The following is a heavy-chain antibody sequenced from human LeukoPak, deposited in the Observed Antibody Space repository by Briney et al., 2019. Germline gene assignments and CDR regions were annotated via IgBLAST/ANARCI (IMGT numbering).Heavy chain of an antibody. D-gene: IGHD3-10*01. CDR1: GFTFSSYA. V-gene: IGHV3-23*01. J-gene: IGHJ5*02. CDR3: AKDRSHYYGSGTWWFDP. CDR2: ISGSGGST. Sequence: QPGGPLRLSCAPSGFTFSSYAMSWVRKAPGKGLEWVSAISGSGGSTYYADSVKGRFTISRDNSKNTLYLQMNSLRAEDTAVYYCAKDRSHYYGSGTWWFDPWGQGTLVTVSS.